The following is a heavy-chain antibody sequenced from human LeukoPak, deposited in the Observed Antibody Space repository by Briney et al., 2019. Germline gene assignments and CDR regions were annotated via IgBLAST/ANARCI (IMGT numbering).Heavy chain of an antibody. J-gene: IGHJ5*02. CDR3: ARPGGYSYTFDP. CDR2: MNPNSGNT. CDR1: GYTFTSYD. D-gene: IGHD5-18*01. V-gene: IGHV1-8*01. Sequence: ASVKVSCKASGYTFTSYDITWVRQATGQGFEWMGWMNPNSGNTGYAQKFQGRVTMTRNTSISTAYMELSSLRSEDTAVYYCARPGGYSYTFDPWGQGTLVTVSS.